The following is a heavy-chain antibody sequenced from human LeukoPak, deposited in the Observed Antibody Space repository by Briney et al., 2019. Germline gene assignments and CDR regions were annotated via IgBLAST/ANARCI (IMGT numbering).Heavy chain of an antibody. CDR3: ATSQQLVREGAFDI. D-gene: IGHD6-13*01. Sequence: SEPLSLTCTVSGGSISSYYWSWIRQPPGEGLEWIGYIYYSGSTNYNPSLKSRVTISVDTSKNQFSLKLSSVTAAHTAVYYRATSQQLVREGAFDIWGQGTMVTVSS. V-gene: IGHV4-59*08. CDR1: GGSISSYY. J-gene: IGHJ3*02. CDR2: IYYSGST.